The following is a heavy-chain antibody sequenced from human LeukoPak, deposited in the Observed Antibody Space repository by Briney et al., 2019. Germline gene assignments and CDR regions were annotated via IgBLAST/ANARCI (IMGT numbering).Heavy chain of an antibody. CDR3: ARDACGGDCYGLDY. CDR1: GFTVSSNY. CDR2: IYSGGST. J-gene: IGHJ4*02. Sequence: GGSLRLSCAASGFTVSSNYMSWVRQAPGKGLEWVSVIYSGGSTYYADSVKGRFTISRDNSKNTLYLQMNSLRAEGTAVYYCARDACGGDCYGLDYWGQGTLVTVSS. V-gene: IGHV3-53*01. D-gene: IGHD2-21*02.